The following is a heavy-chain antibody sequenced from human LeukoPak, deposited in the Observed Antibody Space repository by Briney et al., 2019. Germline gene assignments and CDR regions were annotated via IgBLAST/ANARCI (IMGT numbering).Heavy chain of an antibody. J-gene: IGHJ6*04. CDR3: AELGITMIGGV. Sequence: GGSLRLSCAASGFTFSSYEMNWVRQAPGKGLEWVSYISSSSGSTIYYADSVKGRFTISRDNAKNSLYLQMNSLRAEDTAVYYCAELGITMIGGVWGKGTTVTISS. CDR2: ISSSSGSTI. D-gene: IGHD3-10*02. CDR1: GFTFSSYE. V-gene: IGHV3-48*03.